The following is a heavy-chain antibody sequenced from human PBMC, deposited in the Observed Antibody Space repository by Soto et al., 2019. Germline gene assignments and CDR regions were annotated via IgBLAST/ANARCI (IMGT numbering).Heavy chain of an antibody. D-gene: IGHD4-17*01. Sequence: ASVKVSCKASGYTFTSYGISWVRQAPGQGLEWMGWISAYNGNTNYAQKLQGRVTMTTDTSTSTAYMELRSLRSDDTAVYYCARDSTVTFYYYYYYYMDVWGKGTTVTV. V-gene: IGHV1-18*01. CDR2: ISAYNGNT. CDR1: GYTFTSYG. CDR3: ARDSTVTFYYYYYYYMDV. J-gene: IGHJ6*03.